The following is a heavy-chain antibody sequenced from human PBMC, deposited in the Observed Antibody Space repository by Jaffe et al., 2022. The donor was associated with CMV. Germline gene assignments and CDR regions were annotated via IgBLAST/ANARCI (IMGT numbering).Heavy chain of an antibody. Sequence: EVQLVESGGGLVKPGGSLRLSCAASGFTFSSYSMNWVRQAPGKGLEWVSSISSSSSYIYYADSVKGRFTISRDNAKNSLYLQMNSLRAEDTAVYYCARVVSSSSGWVGFDYWGQGTLVTVSS. CDR3: ARVVSSSSGWVGFDY. D-gene: IGHD6-19*01. J-gene: IGHJ4*02. CDR1: GFTFSSYS. V-gene: IGHV3-21*01. CDR2: ISSSSSYI.